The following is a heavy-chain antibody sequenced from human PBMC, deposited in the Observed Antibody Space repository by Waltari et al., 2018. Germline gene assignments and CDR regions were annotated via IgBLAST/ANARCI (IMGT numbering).Heavy chain of an antibody. CDR2: SYYSGST. CDR1: GGPITSYY. Sequence: QVQLQESCPGLVKPSETLSLPCTVSGGPITSYYWSWIRQPPGKGLAWIGYSYYSGSTKYNPSLKSRVTISVDTSKNQFSLKLTSVTAADTAVYYCARWAAADRGWRDWYFDLWGRGTLVTVSS. J-gene: IGHJ2*01. CDR3: ARWAAADRGWRDWYFDL. D-gene: IGHD6-13*01. V-gene: IGHV4-59*01.